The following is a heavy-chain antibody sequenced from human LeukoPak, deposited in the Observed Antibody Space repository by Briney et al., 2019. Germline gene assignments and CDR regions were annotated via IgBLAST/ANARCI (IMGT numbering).Heavy chain of an antibody. J-gene: IGHJ4*02. Sequence: PSETLSLTCTVSGGSISSYYWSWIRQPPGKGLEWIGYIYYSRSTNYNPSLKSRVTISVDTSKNQFSLKLSSVTAADTAVYYCARHFRYDYNKDYFDYWGQGTLVTVSS. CDR3: ARHFRYDYNKDYFDY. D-gene: IGHD4-11*01. CDR1: GGSISSYY. V-gene: IGHV4-59*08. CDR2: IYYSRST.